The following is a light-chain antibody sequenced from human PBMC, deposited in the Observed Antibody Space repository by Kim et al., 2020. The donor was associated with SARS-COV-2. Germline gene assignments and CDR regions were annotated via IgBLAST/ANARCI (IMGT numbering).Light chain of an antibody. CDR2: RND. V-gene: IGLV1-47*01. Sequence: QSVLTQPPSASGAPGQRVTISCSGSNSNIGNDYVYWYQQLPGTAPTHLIYRNDHRPSGVPDRFSGSKSGTSASLAISGLRSVDEADYYCAGWDARFSGWELGGGTQLTVL. J-gene: IGLJ3*02. CDR3: AGWDARFSGWE. CDR1: NSNIGNDY.